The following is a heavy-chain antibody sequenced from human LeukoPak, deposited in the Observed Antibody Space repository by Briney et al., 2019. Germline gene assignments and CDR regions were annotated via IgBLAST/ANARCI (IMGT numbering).Heavy chain of an antibody. Sequence: GESLKISCRYSGYSFASYWFGWVRHMPGKGLEWIGVIYPGDSDTRYSPPFEGQVTISGDKSTSSAFLQWSSLRASDTAMYYCARRSYEGSISAFDIWGQGTMVIVSA. J-gene: IGHJ3*02. V-gene: IGHV5-51*01. CDR3: ARRSYEGSISAFDI. CDR2: IYPGDSDT. D-gene: IGHD5-12*01. CDR1: GYSFASYW.